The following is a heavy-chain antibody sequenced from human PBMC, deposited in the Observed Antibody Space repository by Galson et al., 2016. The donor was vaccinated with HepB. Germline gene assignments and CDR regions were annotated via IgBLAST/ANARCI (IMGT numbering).Heavy chain of an antibody. CDR2: VWFDGYTK. CDR3: ARDLGVRGYGREPRDAYDL. J-gene: IGHJ3*01. V-gene: IGHV3-33*01. Sequence: SLRLSCAASGFTFSLYGMQWVRQAPGKGLEWVAVVWFDGYTKFYADSVRGRLTVSRDSSRDTVDLQMNNPRAEDTAMYFCARDLGVRGYGREPRDAYDLWGQGTMVSVSS. CDR1: GFTFSLYG. D-gene: IGHD3-10*01.